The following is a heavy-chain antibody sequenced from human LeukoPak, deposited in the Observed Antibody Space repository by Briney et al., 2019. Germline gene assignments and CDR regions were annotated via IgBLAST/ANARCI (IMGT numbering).Heavy chain of an antibody. CDR3: ARHGTYYKFDF. Sequence: PSETLSLTCNVSGGSINSGSYYWGWIRQPPGEGLEWIGSIYYSGSTYYNPSLKSRVTISVDTSKNQFSLRLSSVTAADTAMYYCARHGTYYKFDFWGQGTLVTVSS. J-gene: IGHJ4*02. D-gene: IGHD1-26*01. CDR2: IYYSGST. CDR1: GGSINSGSYY. V-gene: IGHV4-39*01.